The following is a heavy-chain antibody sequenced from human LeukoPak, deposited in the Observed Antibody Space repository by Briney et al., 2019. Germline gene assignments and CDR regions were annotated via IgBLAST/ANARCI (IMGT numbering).Heavy chain of an antibody. J-gene: IGHJ5*02. CDR2: ISSSSSYI. V-gene: IGHV3-21*01. CDR3: ARDLYNWNDAGGNWFDP. D-gene: IGHD1-1*01. Sequence: GGSLRLSCAASGFTFSNAWMSWVRQAPGKGLEWVSSISSSSSYIYYADSVKGRFTISRDNAKNSLYLQMNSLRAEDTAVYYCARDLYNWNDAGGNWFDPWGQGTLVTVSS. CDR1: GFTFSNAW.